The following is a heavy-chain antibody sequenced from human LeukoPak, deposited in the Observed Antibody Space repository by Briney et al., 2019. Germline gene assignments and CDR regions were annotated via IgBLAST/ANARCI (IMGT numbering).Heavy chain of an antibody. CDR2: IYYSGST. Sequence: SETLSLTCAVYGGSFSGYYWSWIRQPPGKGLEWIGYIYYSGSTNYNPSLKSRVTISVDTSKNQFSLKLSSVTAADTAVYYCARQPKTTTYYDFWSGYSPHAFDIWGQGTMVTVSS. CDR3: ARQPKTTTYYDFWSGYSPHAFDI. CDR1: GGSFSGYY. D-gene: IGHD3-3*01. J-gene: IGHJ3*02. V-gene: IGHV4-59*08.